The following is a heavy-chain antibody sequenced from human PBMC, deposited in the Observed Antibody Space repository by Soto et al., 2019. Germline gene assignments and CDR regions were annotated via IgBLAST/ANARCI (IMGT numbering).Heavy chain of an antibody. V-gene: IGHV3-23*01. CDR1: GFTFSSYG. CDR2: SSATGAGT. J-gene: IGHJ4*02. D-gene: IGHD1-7*01. Sequence: EVQLLESGGGLVQPGGSLRLSCAASGFTFSSYGMTWVRQAPGKGLEWVSFSSATGAGTYYADSVKGRFTISRDNSKNPLYLQMTSLRADATAVYYCAKDRRAGGNYGFYSDFWGQGALVIVSS. CDR3: AKDRRAGGNYGFYSDF.